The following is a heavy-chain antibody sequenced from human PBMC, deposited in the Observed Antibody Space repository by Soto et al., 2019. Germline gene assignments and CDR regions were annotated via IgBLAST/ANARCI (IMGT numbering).Heavy chain of an antibody. CDR2: VSNDGSNK. V-gene: IGHV3-30*18. Sequence: QVQLVESGGGVVQPGESLRLSCAASEFTFSSYAMHWVRQAPGKGLEWVAVVSNDGSNKYYADSVKGRFTISRDNSKNTLNLQMKSLRAEDTAVYYCAKDQSTNSRSYHALDVWGQGTTVTVSS. CDR1: EFTFSSYA. CDR3: AKDQSTNSRSYHALDV. J-gene: IGHJ6*02. D-gene: IGHD2-8*01.